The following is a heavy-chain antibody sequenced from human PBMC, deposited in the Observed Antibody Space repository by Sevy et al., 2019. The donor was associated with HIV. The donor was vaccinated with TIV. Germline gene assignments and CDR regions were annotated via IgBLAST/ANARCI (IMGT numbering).Heavy chain of an antibody. V-gene: IGHV3-30*02. CDR1: IFTFNIYG. CDR3: AKDRVSGTYYTGDFDY. D-gene: IGHD3-10*01. J-gene: IGHJ4*02. CDR2: MRKDGLTT. Sequence: GESLKISCAASIFTFNIYGMQWVRQAPGKGLEWVAYMRKDGLTTYYADSVKGRFTISRDSSKNTLYLQMNSLRAEDTAVYDCAKDRVSGTYYTGDFDYWGQGTLVTVSS.